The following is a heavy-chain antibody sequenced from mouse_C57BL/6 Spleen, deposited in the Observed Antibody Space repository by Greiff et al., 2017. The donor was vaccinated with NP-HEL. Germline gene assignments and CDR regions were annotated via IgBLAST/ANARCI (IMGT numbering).Heavy chain of an antibody. D-gene: IGHD1-1*01. CDR1: GYTFTSYW. J-gene: IGHJ2*01. Sequence: VQLQQPGAELVKPGASVKLSCKASGYTFTSYWMQWVKQRPGQGLEWIGEIDPSDSYTNYNQKFKGKATLTVDTSSSTAYMQLSSLTSEDSAVYYCAAFSTTVVANFDYWGQGTTLTVSS. CDR3: AAFSTTVVANFDY. V-gene: IGHV1-50*01. CDR2: IDPSDSYT.